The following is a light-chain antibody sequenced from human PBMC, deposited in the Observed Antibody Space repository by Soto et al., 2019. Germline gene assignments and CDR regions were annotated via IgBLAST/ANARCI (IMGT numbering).Light chain of an antibody. V-gene: IGKV1-5*03. CDR3: QQYDSYPIT. CDR2: KAS. Sequence: DIQMAQSPSTLSASVGDRVTVSCRASQTISSWLAWYQQKPGKAPKVLIYKASTLESGVPSRFGGSGSGTEFTLTISSLQPDDFATYYCQQYDSYPITFGQGTRLEIK. CDR1: QTISSW. J-gene: IGKJ5*01.